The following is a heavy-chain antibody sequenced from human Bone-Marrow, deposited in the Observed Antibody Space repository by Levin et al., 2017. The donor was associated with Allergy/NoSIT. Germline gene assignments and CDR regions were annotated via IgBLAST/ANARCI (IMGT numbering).Heavy chain of an antibody. V-gene: IGHV3-72*01. CDR3: ADLGRSHGLDV. D-gene: IGHD3-16*01. CDR1: GFTFRDHY. CDR2: VTNTGNSDTT. Sequence: LSLTCAASGFTFRDHYIDWVRPAPGKGLEWVGRVTNTGNSDTTKYAASLRGRFTISRDDSRNSVYLQMNSLETEDTALYYCADLGRSHGLDVWGQGTTVTVSS. J-gene: IGHJ6*02.